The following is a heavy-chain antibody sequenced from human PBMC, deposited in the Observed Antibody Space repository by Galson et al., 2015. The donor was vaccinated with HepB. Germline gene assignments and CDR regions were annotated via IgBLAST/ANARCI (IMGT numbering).Heavy chain of an antibody. CDR2: INTNTGTP. D-gene: IGHD6-19*01. CDR3: ARVTSIYDFSSRVYSYYYYGMDV. J-gene: IGHJ6*02. Sequence: SVKVSCKASGYTFTSYVINWVRQAPGQGLEWMGGINTNTGTPTYAQGFTGRFVFSLDTSVSTAYLQISSLKTEDTAVYYCARVTSIYDFSSRVYSYYYYGMDVWGQGTTVAVSS. V-gene: IGHV7-4-1*02. CDR1: GYTFTSYV.